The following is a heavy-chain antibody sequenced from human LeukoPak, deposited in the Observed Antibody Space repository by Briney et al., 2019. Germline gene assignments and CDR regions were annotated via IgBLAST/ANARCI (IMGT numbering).Heavy chain of an antibody. D-gene: IGHD3-22*01. CDR1: GYSISSGYY. J-gene: IGHJ4*02. Sequence: SETLSLTCTVSGYSISSGYYWGWIRPPPGKGLEWIGSMYHSGSTYYNPSLKSRVTISVDTSNNQFSLKLSSVTAADTAVYYCARTASSGYYGIDFWGQGTLVTVSS. CDR3: ARTASSGYYGIDF. V-gene: IGHV4-38-2*02. CDR2: MYHSGST.